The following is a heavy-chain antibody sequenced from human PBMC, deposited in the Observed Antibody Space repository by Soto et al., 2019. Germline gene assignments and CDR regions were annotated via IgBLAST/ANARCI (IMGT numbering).Heavy chain of an antibody. D-gene: IGHD2-2*02. J-gene: IGHJ6*03. CDR1: GYTFTSCY. CDR2: INAYNGNT. CDR3: ARGVYQLLYSTLYYYYYYMDV. V-gene: IGHV1-18*04. Sequence: ASVKVSCKASGYTFTSCYMHWVRQAPGQGLEWMGIINAYNGNTNYAQKFQGRVTMTTDTSTSTAYMELRSLRSDDTAVYYCARGVYQLLYSTLYYYYYYMDVWGKGTTVTVSS.